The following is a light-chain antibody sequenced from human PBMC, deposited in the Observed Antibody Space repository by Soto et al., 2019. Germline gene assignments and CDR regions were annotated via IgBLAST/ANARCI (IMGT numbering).Light chain of an antibody. Sequence: EVVLKQSSARPSLPPEKRATLSCRASESVRHYVAWYQQKPAQAPRLLIYDASNRATGIRARFSGSGSGTDYTLTISSIEAEDFAVYYCQHRDNWSYIFGQGTKVDIK. J-gene: IGKJ2*01. CDR3: QHRDNWSYI. CDR2: DAS. V-gene: IGKV3-11*01. CDR1: ESVRHY.